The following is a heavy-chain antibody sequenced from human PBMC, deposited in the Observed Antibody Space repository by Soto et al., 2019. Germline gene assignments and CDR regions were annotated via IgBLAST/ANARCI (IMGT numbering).Heavy chain of an antibody. J-gene: IGHJ5*02. D-gene: IGHD6-19*01. CDR2: IYYSGST. Sequence: PSETLSLTCTVSGGSISSYYWSWIRQPPGKGLEWIGYIYYSGSTNYNPSLKSRVTISVDTSKNQFSLRLESVTATDTAVYFCARREAGPGSWFDPWGQGTLVTVSS. V-gene: IGHV4-59*08. CDR3: ARREAGPGSWFDP. CDR1: GGSISSYY.